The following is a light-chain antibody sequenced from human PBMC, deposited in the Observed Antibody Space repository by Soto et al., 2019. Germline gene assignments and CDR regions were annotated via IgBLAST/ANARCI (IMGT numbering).Light chain of an antibody. V-gene: IGKV1-5*03. J-gene: IGKJ4*01. CDR2: KAS. CDR3: QHYDTYPLT. CDR1: QSVSGW. Sequence: DIQMTQSPSTLSASVGDRVTITCRASQSVSGWLAWYQQRPGKAPNLLVSKASSLESGVPSRFSGSGSGTEFTLHIRSLQPDDFATYYCQHYDTYPLTFGGGTKVEIK.